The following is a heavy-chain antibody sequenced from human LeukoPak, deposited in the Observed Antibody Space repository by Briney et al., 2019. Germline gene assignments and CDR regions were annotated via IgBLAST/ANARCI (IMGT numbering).Heavy chain of an antibody. CDR1: GYTFTSYG. CDR3: VRGIDTIGYFNY. CDR2: INTNTGSP. D-gene: IGHD3-22*01. Sequence: ASVKVSCKASGYTFTSYGISWVRQAPGQGLEWMGWINTNTGSPTYAQGLTGRFVFSLDTSVSTAFLQINSLKAEDTALYYCVRGIDTIGYFNYWGQGTLVTVSS. J-gene: IGHJ4*02. V-gene: IGHV7-4-1*02.